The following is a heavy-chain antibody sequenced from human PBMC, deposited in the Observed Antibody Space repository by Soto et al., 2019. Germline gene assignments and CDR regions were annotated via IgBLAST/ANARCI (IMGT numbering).Heavy chain of an antibody. D-gene: IGHD4-4*01. CDR2: IIPIYGII. CDR1: GGTFSTYT. Sequence: QVQLVQSGAEVKKPGSSVKVSCKASGGTFSTYTITWVRQAPGQGLEWMGRIIPIYGIINYEQKFQGRVTISADKFTGTAYMELTGLRSDDTALYYCAGDPDSHYNDSHASSYPWGQGTLVTVSS. J-gene: IGHJ5*02. V-gene: IGHV1-69*08. CDR3: AGDPDSHYNDSHASSYP.